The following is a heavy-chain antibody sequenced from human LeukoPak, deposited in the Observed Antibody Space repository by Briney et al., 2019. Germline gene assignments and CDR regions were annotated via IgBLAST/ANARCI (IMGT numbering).Heavy chain of an antibody. D-gene: IGHD3-22*01. Sequence: GGSLRLSCAASGFTFSSYWMHWVRQAPGKGLVWVSRINTEGSSTSYADSVKGRFTISRDNAKNTLYLQMNSLRAEDTAVYYCARDTYDISGYYYGPFDYWGQGTLVTVSS. CDR1: GFTFSSYW. CDR2: INTEGSST. CDR3: ARDTYDISGYYYGPFDY. V-gene: IGHV3-74*01. J-gene: IGHJ4*02.